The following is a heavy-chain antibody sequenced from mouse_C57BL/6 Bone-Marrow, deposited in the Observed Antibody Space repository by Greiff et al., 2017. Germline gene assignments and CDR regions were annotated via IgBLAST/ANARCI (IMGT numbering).Heavy chain of an antibody. CDR2: INPSTGGT. V-gene: IGHV1-42*01. D-gene: IGHD1-1*01. Sequence: EVKLMESGPELVKPGASVKISCKASGYSFTGYYMNWVKQSPEKSLEWIGEINPSTGGTTYNQKFKAKATLTVDRSSSTAYMQLKSLTSEDSAVYYCARRIFYYYGSSSWYFDVWGTGTTVTVSS. CDR1: GYSFTGYY. J-gene: IGHJ1*03. CDR3: ARRIFYYYGSSSWYFDV.